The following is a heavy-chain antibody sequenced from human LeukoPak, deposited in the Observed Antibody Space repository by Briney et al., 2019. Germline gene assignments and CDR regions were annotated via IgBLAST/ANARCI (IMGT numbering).Heavy chain of an antibody. D-gene: IGHD5-12*01. CDR3: GRDRRGYGNWFDP. CDR2: VGGNNAGT. Sequence: PGGSLRLSCATSGFSFDTSAMSWVRQAPGKGLEWVAAVGGNNAGTFYADSVQGRFTISRDNSNNMLWLHMNSLRAEDTAVYYCGRDRRGYGNWFDPWGQGTLVTVSS. V-gene: IGHV3-23*01. CDR1: GFSFDTSA. J-gene: IGHJ5*02.